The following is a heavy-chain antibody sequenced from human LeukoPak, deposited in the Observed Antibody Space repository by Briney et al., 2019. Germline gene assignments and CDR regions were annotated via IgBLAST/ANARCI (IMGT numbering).Heavy chain of an antibody. CDR1: GGSFSGYY. J-gene: IGHJ4*02. D-gene: IGHD3-16*02. Sequence: PSETLSLTCAVYGGSFSGYYWSWIRQPPGKGLEWIGEINHSGSTNYNPSLKSRVTISVDTSKNQFSLKLSSVTAADTAAYYCARAHYDYVWGSYRYTYYFDYWGQGTLVIVSS. CDR3: ARAHYDYVWGSYRYTYYFDY. CDR2: INHSGST. V-gene: IGHV4-34*01.